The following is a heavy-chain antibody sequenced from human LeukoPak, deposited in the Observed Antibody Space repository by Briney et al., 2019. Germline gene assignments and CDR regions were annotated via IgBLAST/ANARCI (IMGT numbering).Heavy chain of an antibody. CDR1: GFTFSSYG. D-gene: IGHD4-11*01. CDR3: AKGRFSNFDP. Sequence: GGSLTLSCAASGFTFSSYGMSWVRQAPGKGLEWVSAISGSGGGGSTNYADSVRGRFTISRDNSKNTLYLQMNSLRAEDTALYYCAKGRFSNFDPWGQGTLVTVSS. CDR2: ISGSGGGGST. J-gene: IGHJ5*02. V-gene: IGHV3-23*01.